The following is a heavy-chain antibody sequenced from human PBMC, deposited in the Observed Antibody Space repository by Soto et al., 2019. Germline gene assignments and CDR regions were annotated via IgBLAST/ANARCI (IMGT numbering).Heavy chain of an antibody. D-gene: IGHD5-18*01. V-gene: IGHV4-61*01. J-gene: IGHJ4*02. CDR1: GCSVSSGSYY. CDR3: ARTVGYSYLYYFDY. CDR2: IYYSGST. Sequence: PXETLSLTCTVSGCSVSSGSYYWSWIRQPPGKGLEWIGYIYYSGSTNYNPSLKSRVTISVDTSKNQFSLKLSSVTAADTAVYYCARTVGYSYLYYFDYWGQGTLVTVSS.